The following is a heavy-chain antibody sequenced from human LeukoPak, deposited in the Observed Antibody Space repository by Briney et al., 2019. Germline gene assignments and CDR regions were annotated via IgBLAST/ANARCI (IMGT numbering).Heavy chain of an antibody. D-gene: IGHD3-10*01. Sequence: SETLSLTCAVYGGSFSGYYWSWIRQPPGKGLEWIGEINHSGSTNYNPSLKSRVTISVDTSKNQFSLKLSSVTAADTAVYYCARGMRRGSGGQRSNYYYYGMDVWGQGTTVTVSS. V-gene: IGHV4-34*01. CDR1: GGSFSGYY. CDR2: INHSGST. CDR3: ARGMRRGSGGQRSNYYYYGMDV. J-gene: IGHJ6*02.